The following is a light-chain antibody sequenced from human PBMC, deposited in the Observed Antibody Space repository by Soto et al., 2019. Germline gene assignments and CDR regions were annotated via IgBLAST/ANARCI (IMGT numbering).Light chain of an antibody. V-gene: IGKV1-6*01. CDR3: LQDYSSPRT. CDR2: AVS. J-gene: IGKJ4*01. Sequence: AIQMTQSPSSLSVSVGDRVTITCRASQGSRNDVVWYQQQPGKAPQPLIYAVSRFQSGVPSRFSGSGCGTEFILTISSLQHEDFSTYYFLQDYSSPRTFGGGTKVEI. CDR1: QGSRND.